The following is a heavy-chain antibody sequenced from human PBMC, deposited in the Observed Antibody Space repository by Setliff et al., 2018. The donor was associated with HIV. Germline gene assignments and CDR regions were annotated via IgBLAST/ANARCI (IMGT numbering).Heavy chain of an antibody. V-gene: IGHV4-61*02. Sequence: SETLSLTCTVSGDSIRSGSYYWCWIRQPAGKGLEWIGRMYTSGGTNYNPSLKSRVTIAVDRSKNQFSLKLSSATAADTAVYYCASSLYSSSSFDYWGQGMLVTVS. CDR2: MYTSGGT. D-gene: IGHD6-6*01. J-gene: IGHJ4*02. CDR1: GDSIRSGSYY. CDR3: ASSLYSSSSFDY.